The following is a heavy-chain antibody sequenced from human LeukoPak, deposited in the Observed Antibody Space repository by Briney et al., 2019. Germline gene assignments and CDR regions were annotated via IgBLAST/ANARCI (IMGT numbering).Heavy chain of an antibody. CDR3: ASHLTYYDFWSGYYPTGMDV. CDR1: GFTVSSNH. V-gene: IGHV3-53*01. CDR2: IYSGGRT. Sequence: GGSLRLSCAASGFTVSSNHMSWVRQAPGKGLEWVSVIYSGGRTYYSDSVKGRFTISRDNAKNSLYLQMNSLRAEDTAVYYCASHLTYYDFWSGYYPTGMDVWGKGTTVTVSS. D-gene: IGHD3-3*01. J-gene: IGHJ6*03.